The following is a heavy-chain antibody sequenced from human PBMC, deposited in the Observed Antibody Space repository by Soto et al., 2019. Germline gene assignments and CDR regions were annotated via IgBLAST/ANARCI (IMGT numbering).Heavy chain of an antibody. D-gene: IGHD3-10*01. V-gene: IGHV4-39*01. CDR1: GGSISSSSYY. Sequence: QLQLQESGPGLVKPSETLSLTCTVSGGSISSSSYYWGWIRQPPGKGLEWIGSIYYSGSTYYNPSLKSQVPISVDTSRNQFSLKLSAVTAADTAVYYCARPYPGGSGSGGDYWGQGTLVTVSS. CDR2: IYYSGST. CDR3: ARPYPGGSGSGGDY. J-gene: IGHJ4*02.